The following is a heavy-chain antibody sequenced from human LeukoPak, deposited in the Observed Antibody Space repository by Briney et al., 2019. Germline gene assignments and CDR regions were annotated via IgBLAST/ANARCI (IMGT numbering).Heavy chain of an antibody. CDR1: GFTFSSYA. D-gene: IGHD2-8*01. V-gene: IGHV3-23*01. CDR3: AKGKTKLYYYGMDV. CDR2: ISGSGGST. J-gene: IGHJ6*02. Sequence: GSLRLSCAASGFTFSSYAISWVRQAPGKGLEWVSAISGSGGSTYYADSVKGRFTISRDNSKNTLYLQMNSLRAEDTAVYYCAKGKTKLYYYGMDVWGQGTTVTVSS.